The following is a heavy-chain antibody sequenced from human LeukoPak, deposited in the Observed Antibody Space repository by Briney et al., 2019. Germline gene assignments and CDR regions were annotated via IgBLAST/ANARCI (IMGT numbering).Heavy chain of an antibody. CDR3: ARDRRVETSSTGFFFDY. CDR2: TIPLFSTA. CDR1: GYTFTGYH. J-gene: IGHJ4*02. V-gene: IGHV1-69*05. D-gene: IGHD2-2*01. Sequence: SVKVSCKASGYTFTGYHIHWVRQAPGQGLEWVGGTIPLFSTANYALDFQGRLTITTDKSTNTVYMELRNLRSEDTAVYFCARDRRVETSSTGFFFDYWGQGTLVTVSS.